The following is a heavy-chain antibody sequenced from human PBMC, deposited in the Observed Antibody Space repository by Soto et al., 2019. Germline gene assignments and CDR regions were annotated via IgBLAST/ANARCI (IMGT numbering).Heavy chain of an antibody. CDR3: ATRRDASYYYYGMDV. V-gene: IGHV3-23*01. D-gene: IGHD2-2*01. J-gene: IGHJ6*02. Sequence: VXLRLSCAASGFTFSTYAMSWVRQAPGKGLEWVSAISGSGGSTYYADSVKGRFTISRDNSKNTLFLQMNSLRAEDTAVYYCATRRDASYYYYGMDVWGQGTTVTVSS. CDR1: GFTFSTYA. CDR2: ISGSGGST.